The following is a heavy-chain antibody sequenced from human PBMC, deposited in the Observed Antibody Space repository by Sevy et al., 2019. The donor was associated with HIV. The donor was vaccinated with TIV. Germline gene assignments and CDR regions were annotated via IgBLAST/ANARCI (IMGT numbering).Heavy chain of an antibody. CDR2: ISYDGSNK. D-gene: IGHD3-10*01. CDR1: GFTFSSYA. J-gene: IGHJ6*03. CDR3: ARDRGITMVRGVITHYMDV. V-gene: IGHV3-30-3*01. Sequence: GGSLRLSCAASGFTFSSYAMHWVRQAPGKGLEWVAVISYDGSNKYYADSVKGRFTITRDNSNKTLFLQMNSLRAEDTAVYYCARDRGITMVRGVITHYMDVWGKGTTVTVSS.